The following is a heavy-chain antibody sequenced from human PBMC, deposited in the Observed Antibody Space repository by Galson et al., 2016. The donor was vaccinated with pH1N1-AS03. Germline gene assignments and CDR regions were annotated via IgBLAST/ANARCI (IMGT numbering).Heavy chain of an antibody. J-gene: IGHJ3*02. CDR3: ALPNSGGNAFEI. CDR1: GVSVTSSGVG. V-gene: IGHV2-5*02. D-gene: IGHD2/OR15-2a*01. CDR2: VYWDETR. Sequence: PALVKPTQTLTLTCSVSGVSVTSSGVGVGWFRQPPGKAPEWLALVYWDETRRYSPSLKSRLTITKDSSKNQVVLTVTSVDPMDIATYFCALPNSGGNAFEIWGPGTMVTVSS.